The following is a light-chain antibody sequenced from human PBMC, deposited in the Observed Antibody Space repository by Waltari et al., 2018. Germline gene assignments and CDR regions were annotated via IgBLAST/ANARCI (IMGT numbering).Light chain of an antibody. CDR3: QQSGSSPLT. CDR1: QSVSNSY. Sequence: EIVLTQSPRTLSLSPGERATLSCRASQSVSNSYLAWYQHKPGQAPRLIIYGAFNRDSGLPDRFSGSESGTDFTLTISRLEPEDFAVYYCQQSGSSPLTFGGGTKVEIK. J-gene: IGKJ4*01. V-gene: IGKV3-20*01. CDR2: GAF.